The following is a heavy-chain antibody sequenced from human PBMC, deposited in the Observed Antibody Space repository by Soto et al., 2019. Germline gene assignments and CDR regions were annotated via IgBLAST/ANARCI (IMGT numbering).Heavy chain of an antibody. Sequence: GGSLRLSCSASGFIFGFYWMTWVRQAPRKGLEWVANIERHGNDKYYVDSVTGRFTISRDNAKNSMFLQMNNLRAEDTAVYFCARIRATDYEIDYWGQGTLVTVSS. CDR1: GFIFGFYW. CDR3: ARIRATDYEIDY. D-gene: IGHD3-22*01. V-gene: IGHV3-7*03. CDR2: IERHGNDK. J-gene: IGHJ4*02.